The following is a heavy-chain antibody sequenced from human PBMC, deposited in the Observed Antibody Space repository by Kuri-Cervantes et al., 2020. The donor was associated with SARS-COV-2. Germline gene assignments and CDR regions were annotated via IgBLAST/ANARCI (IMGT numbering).Heavy chain of an antibody. J-gene: IGHJ6*03. CDR1: GFTFSSYA. D-gene: IGHD3-3*01. V-gene: IGHV3-30-3*01. CDR2: ISYDGSNK. Sequence: GESLKISCAASGFTFSSYAMHWVRQAPGKGLEWVAVISYDGSNKYYADSVKGRFTISRDNAKNSLYLQMNSLRAEDTAVYYCARDRRLYYDFWSGYYMDVWGKGTTVTVSS. CDR3: ARDRRLYYDFWSGYYMDV.